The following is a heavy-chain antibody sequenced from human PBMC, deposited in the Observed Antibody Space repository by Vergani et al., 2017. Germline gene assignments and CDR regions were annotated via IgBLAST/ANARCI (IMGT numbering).Heavy chain of an antibody. D-gene: IGHD3-22*01. CDR2: ISSSSSYI. Sequence: EVQLVESGGGLVKPGGSLRLSCAASGFTFSSYSMNWVRQAPGKGLEWVSSISSSSSYIYYADSVKGRFTISRDNAKNSLYLQMNSLRAEDTAVYYCAREYSSGYYDAHWYFDLWGRGTLVTVSS. V-gene: IGHV3-21*01. J-gene: IGHJ2*01. CDR1: GFTFSSYS. CDR3: AREYSSGYYDAHWYFDL.